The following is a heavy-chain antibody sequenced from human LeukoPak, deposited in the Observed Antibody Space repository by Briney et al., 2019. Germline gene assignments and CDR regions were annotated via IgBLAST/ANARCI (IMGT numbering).Heavy chain of an antibody. CDR2: INPNSGGT. J-gene: IGHJ5*02. D-gene: IGHD3-3*01. CDR1: GYTFTGYY. Sequence: GASVKVSCKASGYTFTGYYMHWVRQAPGQGLEWMGWINPNSGGTNYAQKFQGRVTMTRDTSISTAYMELSRLRSDDTAVYYCARVDYDCWSGPFSYNWFDPWGQGTLVTVSS. V-gene: IGHV1-2*02. CDR3: ARVDYDCWSGPFSYNWFDP.